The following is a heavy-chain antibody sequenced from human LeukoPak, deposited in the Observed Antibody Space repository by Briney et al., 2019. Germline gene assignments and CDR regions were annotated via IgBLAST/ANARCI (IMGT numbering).Heavy chain of an antibody. CDR1: GGSISSYY. CDR2: IYTSGST. D-gene: IGHD2-2*01. V-gene: IGHV4-4*09. Sequence: SETLSLTCTVSGGSISSYYWSWIRQPPGKGLEWIGYIYTSGSTNYNPSLKSRVTISVDTSKNQFSLKLSSVTAADTAVYYCAREAGQPAANNWFDPWGQGTLVTVST. J-gene: IGHJ5*02. CDR3: AREAGQPAANNWFDP.